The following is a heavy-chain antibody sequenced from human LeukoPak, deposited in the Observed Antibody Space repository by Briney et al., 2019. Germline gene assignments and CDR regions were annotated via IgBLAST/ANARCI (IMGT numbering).Heavy chain of an antibody. CDR3: TPSSVPVDY. V-gene: IGHV3-15*01. CDR1: GLTFSNVW. J-gene: IGHJ4*02. CDR2: IKTKTDGGTT. Sequence: GGSLRLSCAASGLTFSNVWMSWVRQAPGKGLEWVGRIKTKTDGGTTDYAAPVKGRFTISRDDSKDTLYLQMNSLKTEDTAVYYCTPSSVPVDYWGQGALVTVSS. D-gene: IGHD2-2*01.